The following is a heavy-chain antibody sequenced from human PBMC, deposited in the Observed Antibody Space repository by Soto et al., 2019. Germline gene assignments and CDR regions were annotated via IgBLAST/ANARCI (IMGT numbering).Heavy chain of an antibody. Sequence: EVQLLESGGGLVQPGGSLRLSCAASGFTFSSDAMSWVRQAPGKGLECVSAISGSGGSTYYADSVKGRFTITRDNSKNTLYLQMNSLGAEDRAVYYCGEGPFTFFGVVTMDVWGKGTTVTVSS. CDR2: ISGSGGST. D-gene: IGHD3-3*01. J-gene: IGHJ6*04. V-gene: IGHV3-23*01. CDR1: GFTFSSDA. CDR3: GEGPFTFFGVVTMDV.